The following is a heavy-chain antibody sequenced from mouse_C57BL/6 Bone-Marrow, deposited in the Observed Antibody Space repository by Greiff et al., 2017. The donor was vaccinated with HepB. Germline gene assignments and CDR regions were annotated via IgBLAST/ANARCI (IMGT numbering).Heavy chain of an antibody. Sequence: VQLQQSGPELVKPGASVKISCKASGYSFTGYYMNWVKQSPEKSLEWIGEINPSTGGTTYNQKFKAKATLTVDKSSSTAYMQLKSLTSEDSAVYYCARGDYYGRTTWFAYWGQGTLVTVSA. CDR2: INPSTGGT. J-gene: IGHJ3*01. V-gene: IGHV1-42*01. D-gene: IGHD1-1*01. CDR1: GYSFTGYY. CDR3: ARGDYYGRTTWFAY.